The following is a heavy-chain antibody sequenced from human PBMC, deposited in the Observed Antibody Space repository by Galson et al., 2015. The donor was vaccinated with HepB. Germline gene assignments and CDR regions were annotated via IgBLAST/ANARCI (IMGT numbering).Heavy chain of an antibody. J-gene: IGHJ6*02. V-gene: IGHV1-18*04. CDR3: ARAYDSSGYYECYYYYYGMDV. D-gene: IGHD3-22*01. CDR2: ISAYNGNT. Sequence: SVKVSCKASGYTFTSYGISWVRQAPGQGLEWMGWISAYNGNTNYAQKLQGRVTMTTDTSTSTAYMELRSLRSDDTAVYYCARAYDSSGYYECYYYYYGMDVWGQGTTVTVSS. CDR1: GYTFTSYG.